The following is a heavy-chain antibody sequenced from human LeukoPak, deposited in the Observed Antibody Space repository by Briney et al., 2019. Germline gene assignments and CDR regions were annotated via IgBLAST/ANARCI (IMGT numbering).Heavy chain of an antibody. J-gene: IGHJ4*02. CDR2: ISWNSGTI. CDR1: GFTFNDYA. Sequence: GRSLRLSCAASGFTFNDYAMHWVRQAPGKGLEWVSGISWNSGTIGYADPVKGRFTISRDNAKNSLFLKMNSLRAEDTALYYCAKDLQQLVRGDFDYWGQGTLVTVSS. V-gene: IGHV3-9*01. D-gene: IGHD6-13*01. CDR3: AKDLQQLVRGDFDY.